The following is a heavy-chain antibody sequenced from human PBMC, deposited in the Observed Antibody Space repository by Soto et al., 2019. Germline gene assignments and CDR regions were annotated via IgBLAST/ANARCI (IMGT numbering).Heavy chain of an antibody. V-gene: IGHV3-30*18. CDR3: AKDLARYYYGAGSTHYYYCMDV. CDR1: GFTFSSYG. D-gene: IGHD3-10*01. Sequence: GGSLRLSCAASGFTFSSYGMHWVRQAPGKGLEWVAVISYDGSNKYYADSVKGRFTISRDNSKNTLYLQMNSLRAEDTAVYYCAKDLARYYYGAGSTHYYYCMDVWGQGTTVTVSS. CDR2: ISYDGSNK. J-gene: IGHJ6*02.